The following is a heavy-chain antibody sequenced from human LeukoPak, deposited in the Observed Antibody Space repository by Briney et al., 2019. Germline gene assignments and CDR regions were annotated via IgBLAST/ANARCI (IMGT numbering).Heavy chain of an antibody. CDR2: IIPIFGTA. CDR1: GSTFSSYA. D-gene: IGHD3-16*01. J-gene: IGHJ4*02. Sequence: ASVKVSCKASGSTFSSYAISWVRQAPGQGLEWMGGIIPIFGTANYAQKFQGRVTITADESTSTAYMELSSLRSEDTAVYYCAREGGGSRSFDYWGQGTLVTVSS. V-gene: IGHV1-69*13. CDR3: AREGGGSRSFDY.